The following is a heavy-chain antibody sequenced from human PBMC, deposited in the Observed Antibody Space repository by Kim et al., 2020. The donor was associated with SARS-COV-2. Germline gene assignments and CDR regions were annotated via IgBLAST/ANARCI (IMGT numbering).Heavy chain of an antibody. CDR3: ARGGRIAYCGGDCYRNHYYYYYYGMDV. CDR1: GGSFSGYY. D-gene: IGHD2-21*02. Sequence: SETLSLTCAVYGGSFSGYYWSWIRQPPGKGLEWIGEINHSGSTNYNPSLKSRVTISVDTSKNQFSLKLSSVTAADTAVYYCARGGRIAYCGGDCYRNHYYYYYYGMDVWGQGTTVTVSS. CDR2: INHSGST. V-gene: IGHV4-34*01. J-gene: IGHJ6*02.